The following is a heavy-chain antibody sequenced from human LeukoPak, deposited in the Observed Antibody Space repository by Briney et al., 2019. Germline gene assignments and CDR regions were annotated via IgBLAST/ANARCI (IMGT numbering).Heavy chain of an antibody. CDR1: GFTIRSYE. D-gene: IGHD2-15*01. J-gene: IGHJ3*02. CDR3: ARPRLEYCSGGSCFDAFDI. V-gene: IGHV3-48*03. CDR2: ISSSGSTI. Sequence: GGSLRLSCAASGFTIRSYEMNWVRQAPGKGLEWVSYISSSGSTIYYADSVKGRFTISRDNSKNTLFLQMNSLTAEDTAIYSCARPRLEYCSGGSCFDAFDIWGQGTMVTVSS.